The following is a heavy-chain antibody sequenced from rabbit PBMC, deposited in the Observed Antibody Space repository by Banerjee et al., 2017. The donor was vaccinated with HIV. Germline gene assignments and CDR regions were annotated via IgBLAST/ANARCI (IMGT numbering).Heavy chain of an antibody. CDR3: ARFAGGSAWKNCFDL. J-gene: IGHJ4*01. V-gene: IGHV1S40*01. CDR1: GFSLSSYN. D-gene: IGHD4-1*01. Sequence: QSLEESGGDLVKPGASLTLTCTASGFSLSSYNMCWVRQAPGKGLEWIACIYSGSSGSTYYASWVNGRFTISKTSSTTVTLQMTSLTAADTATYFCARFAGGSAWKNCFDLWGQGTLVTVS. CDR2: IYSGSSGST.